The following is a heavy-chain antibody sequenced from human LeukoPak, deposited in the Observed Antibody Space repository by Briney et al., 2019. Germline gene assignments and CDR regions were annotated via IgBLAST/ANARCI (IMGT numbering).Heavy chain of an antibody. Sequence: ASVTVSCKASGYTFTGYYMHWVRQAPGQGLEWMGWINPNSGGTNYAQKFQGRVTMTRDTSISTAYMELSSLRSEDTAVYYCATYDLDYWGQGTLVTVSS. CDR1: GYTFTGYY. CDR2: INPNSGGT. J-gene: IGHJ4*02. D-gene: IGHD3-16*01. V-gene: IGHV1-2*02. CDR3: ATYDLDY.